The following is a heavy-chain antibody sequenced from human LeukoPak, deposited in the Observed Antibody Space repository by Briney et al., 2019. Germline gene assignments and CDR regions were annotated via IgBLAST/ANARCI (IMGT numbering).Heavy chain of an antibody. V-gene: IGHV3-43*02. D-gene: IGHD2-2*01. Sequence: QPGGSLRLSCAASGFTFDDYAMHWVRQAPGKGLEWVSLISGDGRSTYFADSVKGRFTISRDNSKNSLYLQMNSLRVEDTAVYYCARELVVRAGDYFEYWGQGTLVTVSS. CDR1: GFTFDDYA. CDR2: ISGDGRST. J-gene: IGHJ4*02. CDR3: ARELVVRAGDYFEY.